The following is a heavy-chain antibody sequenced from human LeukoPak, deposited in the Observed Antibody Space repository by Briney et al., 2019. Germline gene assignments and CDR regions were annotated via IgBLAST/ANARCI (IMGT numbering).Heavy chain of an antibody. CDR3: ARDRQPSSYIGMDV. CDR1: GFTFSDHY. J-gene: IGHJ6*02. V-gene: IGHV3-11*01. Sequence: PGGSLRLSCAASGFTFSDHYMSWVRQAPGKGLEWISYISESGTTIFYADSVKGRFTISRDNGKNSLSLQMNSLTAEDTAIYYCARDRQPSSYIGMDVWGQGTTVTVSS. D-gene: IGHD2/OR15-2a*01. CDR2: ISESGTTI.